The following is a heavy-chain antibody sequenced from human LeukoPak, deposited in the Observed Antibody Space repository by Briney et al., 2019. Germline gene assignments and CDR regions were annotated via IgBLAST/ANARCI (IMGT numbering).Heavy chain of an antibody. CDR1: GGSISSYY. D-gene: IGHD6-19*01. V-gene: IGHV4-59*12. Sequence: PSETLSLTCTVSGGSISSYYWSWIRQPPGKGLEWIGYIYYSGSTNYNPSLKSRVTISVDTSKNQFSLKLSSVTAADTAVYYCARSKPGGSYSSGWYTGGYFDYWGQGTLVTVSS. CDR2: IYYSGST. CDR3: ARSKPGGSYSSGWYTGGYFDY. J-gene: IGHJ4*02.